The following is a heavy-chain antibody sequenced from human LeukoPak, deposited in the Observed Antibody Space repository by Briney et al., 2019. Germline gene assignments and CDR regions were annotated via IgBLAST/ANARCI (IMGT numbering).Heavy chain of an antibody. J-gene: IGHJ4*02. CDR2: ISFDGSDK. D-gene: IGHD6-13*01. V-gene: IGHV3-30-3*01. CDR1: GFTFSSYA. Sequence: GGSLRLSCAASGFTFSSYAMHWVRQAPGKGLEWVAIISFDGSDKYCADSVKGRFTISRDNSKNTLDLQMNSLRPEDTAVYYCAREAAAGFSFDQWGQGTLVTVSS. CDR3: AREAAAGFSFDQ.